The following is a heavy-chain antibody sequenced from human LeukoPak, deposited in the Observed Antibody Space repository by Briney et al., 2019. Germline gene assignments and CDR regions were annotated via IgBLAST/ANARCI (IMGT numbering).Heavy chain of an antibody. D-gene: IGHD1-26*01. CDR2: ISGSSSTI. CDR1: RFIFSMSS. V-gene: IGHV3-48*02. J-gene: IGHJ4*02. CDR3: ARDLSGTYPFDL. Sequence: GGSLRLSCVASRFIFSMSSMNWVRQAPGKGLEWLSHISGSSSTIHYEDSVKGRFTISRDNAKNSLYLQMNSLRDEDTAVYYCARDLSGTYPFDLWGQGTLVTVSS.